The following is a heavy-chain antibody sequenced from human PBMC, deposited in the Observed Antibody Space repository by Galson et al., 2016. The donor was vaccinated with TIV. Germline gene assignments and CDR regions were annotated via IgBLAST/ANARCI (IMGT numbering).Heavy chain of an antibody. CDR3: PPRGLGPDCFDP. D-gene: IGHD3-10*01. CDR1: GFRFRTFG. J-gene: IGHJ5*02. V-gene: IGHV3-30*02. CDR2: VQFDDRKK. Sequence: SLRLSCAASGFRFRTFGMHWARQAPGKGLAWVAFVQFDDRKKYYHEYVQGRLTIFRDNSKNTLYLQMNSLRDEDTALYYCPPRGLGPDCFDPWGQGTLVTVSS.